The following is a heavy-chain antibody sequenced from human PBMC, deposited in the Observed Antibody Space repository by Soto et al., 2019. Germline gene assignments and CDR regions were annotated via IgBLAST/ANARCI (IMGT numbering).Heavy chain of an antibody. V-gene: IGHV1-69*13. Sequence: ASVKVSCKASGGTFSSYAISWGRQAPGQGLEWMGGIIPIFGTANYAQKFQGRVTITADESTSTAYMELSSLRSEDTAVYYCATDCSSTSCYDAFDIWGQGTMVTVSS. CDR2: IIPIFGTA. CDR1: GGTFSSYA. D-gene: IGHD2-2*01. CDR3: ATDCSSTSCYDAFDI. J-gene: IGHJ3*02.